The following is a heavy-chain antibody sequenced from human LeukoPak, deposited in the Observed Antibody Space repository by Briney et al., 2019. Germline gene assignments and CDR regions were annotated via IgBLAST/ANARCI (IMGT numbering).Heavy chain of an antibody. CDR3: AKEIAAAARSEYFHH. J-gene: IGHJ1*01. Sequence: GGSLRLSCAASGFTFSSYEMNWVRQAPGKGLEWVSGISGSGGSTYYADSVKGRFTISRDNSKNTVYVQMNSLRAEDTAVYYCAKEIAAAARSEYFHHWGQGTLVIVSS. CDR1: GFTFSSYE. CDR2: ISGSGGST. V-gene: IGHV3-23*01. D-gene: IGHD6-13*01.